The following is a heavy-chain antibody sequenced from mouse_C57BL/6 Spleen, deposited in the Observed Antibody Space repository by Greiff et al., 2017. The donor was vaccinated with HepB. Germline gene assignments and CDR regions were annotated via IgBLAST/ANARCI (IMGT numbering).Heavy chain of an antibody. Sequence: QVQLQQSGAELARPGASVKMSRKASGYTFTSYTMHWVKQRPGQGTEWIGYINPSSGYTKYNQKFKDKATLTADKSSSTAYMQLSSLTSADSAVYYCARYGYDWDFDYWGQGTTLTVSS. V-gene: IGHV1-4*01. D-gene: IGHD2-2*01. CDR2: INPSSGYT. J-gene: IGHJ2*01. CDR1: GYTFTSYT. CDR3: ARYGYDWDFDY.